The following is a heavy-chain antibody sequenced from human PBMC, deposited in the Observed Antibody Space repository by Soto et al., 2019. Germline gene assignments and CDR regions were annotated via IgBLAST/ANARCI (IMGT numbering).Heavy chain of an antibody. CDR2: INNDGSAA. CDR1: GFTFRSYW. CDR3: VRDKPHNWFDP. J-gene: IGHJ5*02. Sequence: PGPSLRLSYAASGFTFRSYWMHWVRQVPGEGLVWVSRINNDGSAATYADSVKGRFTISRDNAKNTVYLQMNSLRAEDTAVYYCVRDKPHNWFDPWGQGT. V-gene: IGHV3-74*01.